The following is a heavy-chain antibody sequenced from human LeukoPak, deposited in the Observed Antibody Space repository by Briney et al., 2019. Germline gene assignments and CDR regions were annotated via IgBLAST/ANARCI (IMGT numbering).Heavy chain of an antibody. V-gene: IGHV3-11*06. CDR1: GFSLSDYY. CDR3: ARGSRDLSDFWSGYYNNWFDT. J-gene: IGHJ5*02. D-gene: IGHD3-3*01. Sequence: GGSLRLSCAASGFSLSDYYMSWIRQAPGKGLERVSYISSSSSYTDYADSVKGRFTISRDNAKNSLFLQLNSLRADDTAIYYCARGSRDLSDFWSGYYNNWFDTWGQGTLVTVSS. CDR2: ISSSSSYT.